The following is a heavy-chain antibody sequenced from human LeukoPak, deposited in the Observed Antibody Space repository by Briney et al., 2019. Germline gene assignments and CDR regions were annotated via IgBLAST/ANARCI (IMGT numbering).Heavy chain of an antibody. V-gene: IGHV4-4*02. CDR3: ARGPYSYDSSGAFDI. Sequence: SETLSLTCAVSGGSISSSNWWSWVRQPPGKGLEWIGEIYRSGSTNYNPSLKSRVTISVDKSKNQFSLKLSSVTAADTAVYYCARGPYSYDSSGAFDIWGQGTMVTVSS. CDR1: GGSISSSNW. J-gene: IGHJ3*02. D-gene: IGHD3-22*01. CDR2: IYRSGST.